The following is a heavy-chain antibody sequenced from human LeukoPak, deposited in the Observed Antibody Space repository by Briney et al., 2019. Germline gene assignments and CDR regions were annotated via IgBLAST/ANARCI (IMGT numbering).Heavy chain of an antibody. CDR1: GGSISSSSYY. CDR3: ARHRYRSGSDWIDP. D-gene: IGHD1-26*01. V-gene: IGHV4-39*01. Sequence: SETLSLTCTVSGGSISSSSYYWGWIRQPPGKGLEWIGSMYYSGTTYYDPSLKSRVTISVDTSKNQFSLKLSSVTAADTAVYYCARHRYRSGSDWIDPWGQGTLVTVSS. J-gene: IGHJ5*02. CDR2: MYYSGTT.